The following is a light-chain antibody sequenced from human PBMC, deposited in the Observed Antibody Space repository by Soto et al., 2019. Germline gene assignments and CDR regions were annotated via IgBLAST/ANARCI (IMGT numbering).Light chain of an antibody. CDR2: GAS. Sequence: EIVMTQSPATLSVSPGERATLSCRASQSVRSNLAWYHQKPGQAPRLLIYGASTRATGIPARFSGSGSGTEFTLTISSLQSEDFAVYYCQQYNNSPTFGQGTKVEIK. V-gene: IGKV3-15*01. J-gene: IGKJ1*01. CDR1: QSVRSN. CDR3: QQYNNSPT.